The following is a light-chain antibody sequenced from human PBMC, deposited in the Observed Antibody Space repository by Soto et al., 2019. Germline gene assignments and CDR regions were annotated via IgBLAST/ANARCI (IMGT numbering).Light chain of an antibody. CDR1: QSVSNN. CDR3: QQYNNSPQT. Sequence: EIVMTQSPATLSVSPGERATLSCRASQSVSNNLAWYQQKPGQGPRLLIYGASTRATGIPARFSGSGSGTELTLTISSLQSEDFAVYYCQQYNNSPQTFGHGTKVEIK. J-gene: IGKJ1*01. V-gene: IGKV3-15*01. CDR2: GAS.